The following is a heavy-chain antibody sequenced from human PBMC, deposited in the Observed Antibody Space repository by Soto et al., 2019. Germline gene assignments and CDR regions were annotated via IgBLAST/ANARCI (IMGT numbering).Heavy chain of an antibody. CDR3: AREERLRWYYFDY. V-gene: IGHV3-7*03. D-gene: IGHD4-17*01. CDR2: IKQDGSEK. Sequence: GESLKISCVASGFTFSSYWMSWVRQAPGKGLEWVANIKQDGSEKYYVDSVKGRFTISRDNAKNSLYLQMNSLRAEDTAVYYCAREERLRWYYFDYWGQGTLVTVSS. CDR1: GFTFSSYW. J-gene: IGHJ4*02.